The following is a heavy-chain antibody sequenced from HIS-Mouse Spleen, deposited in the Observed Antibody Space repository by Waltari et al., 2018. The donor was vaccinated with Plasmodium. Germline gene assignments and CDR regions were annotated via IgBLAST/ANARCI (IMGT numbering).Heavy chain of an antibody. D-gene: IGHD6-19*01. CDR3: ARGPGYSSGWYYFDY. CDR1: GGSFSGYY. CDR2: INHSGST. Sequence: QVQLQQWGAGLLKPSETLSLTCAVYGGSFSGYYWSWIRHPPGKGLVWIGEINHSGSTNYNSSLKSRVTISVDTSKNQFSLKLSSVTAADTAVYYCARGPGYSSGWYYFDYWGQGTLVTVSS. J-gene: IGHJ4*02. V-gene: IGHV4-34*01.